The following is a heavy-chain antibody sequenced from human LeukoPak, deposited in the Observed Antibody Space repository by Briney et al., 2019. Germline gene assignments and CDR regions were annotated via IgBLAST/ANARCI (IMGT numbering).Heavy chain of an antibody. J-gene: IGHJ4*02. CDR3: AKDMSPHGDYVFDY. V-gene: IGHV3-48*04. CDR2: ISSSGSTI. D-gene: IGHD4-17*01. Sequence: GGSLRLSCAASGFTFSSSAMSWVRQAPGKGLEWVSYISSSGSTIYYADSVKGRFTISRDNAKNSLYLQMNSLRAEDMALYYCAKDMSPHGDYVFDYWGQGTLVTVSS. CDR1: GFTFSSSA.